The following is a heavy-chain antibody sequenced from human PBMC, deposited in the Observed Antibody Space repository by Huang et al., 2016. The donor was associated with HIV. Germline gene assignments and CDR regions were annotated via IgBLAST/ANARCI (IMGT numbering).Heavy chain of an antibody. V-gene: IGHV1-8*01. J-gene: IGHJ4*02. CDR1: GYTFSNYD. CDR2: MNPNSGNT. D-gene: IGHD2-15*01. Sequence: QVQLVQSGAEVKKPGASVKVSCKASGYTFSNYDINWVRQAPGQGIEGRGWMNPNSGNTGYARKFQGRVTMTRSTSISTAYMELSRLRFEDTAVYYCATLPPVNYGRSGGRVRDYWGQGSLVTVSS. CDR3: ATLPPVNYGRSGGRVRDY.